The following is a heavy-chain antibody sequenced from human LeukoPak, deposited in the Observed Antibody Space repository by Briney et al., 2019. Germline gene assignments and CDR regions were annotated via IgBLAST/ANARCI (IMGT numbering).Heavy chain of an antibody. D-gene: IGHD6-13*01. J-gene: IGHJ6*02. V-gene: IGHV6-1*01. Sequence: SQNLSLTCAISGDSVSSNSAAWNWIRQSPSRGLEWLGRTYYRSKWYNDYAVSVKSRITINPDTSKNQFSLQLNSVTPEDTAVYYCARAVFSSYSSSWYYYYGMDVWGQGTTVTVSS. CDR3: ARAVFSSYSSSWYYYYGMDV. CDR2: TYYRSKWYN. CDR1: GDSVSSNSAA.